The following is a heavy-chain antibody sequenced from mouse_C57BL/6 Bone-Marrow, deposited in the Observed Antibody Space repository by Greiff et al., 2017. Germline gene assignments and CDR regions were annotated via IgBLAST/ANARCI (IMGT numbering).Heavy chain of an antibody. Sequence: EVKVEESEGGLVQPGSSMKLSCTASGFTFSDYYMAWVRQVPEKGLEWVANINYDGSSTYYLDSLKSRFIISRDNAKNILYLQMSSLKSEDTATYYCARGLDDGYPWYFDVWGTGTTVTVSS. V-gene: IGHV5-16*01. CDR2: INYDGSST. D-gene: IGHD2-3*01. J-gene: IGHJ1*03. CDR3: ARGLDDGYPWYFDV. CDR1: GFTFSDYY.